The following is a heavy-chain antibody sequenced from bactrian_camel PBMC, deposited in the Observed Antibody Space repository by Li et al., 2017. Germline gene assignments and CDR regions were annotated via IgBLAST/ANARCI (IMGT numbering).Heavy chain of an antibody. CDR2: SLTSGGAT. V-gene: IGHV3S1*01. J-gene: IGHJ4*01. Sequence: HVQLVESGGGLVQPGGSLRLSCAASGFTLSNYGMYWVRQAPGKGLEWVSSLTSGGATYYADSVKGRFTISRDNANNTLYLQMNSLKPEDTAMYYCAADSDAQYDGSWYIFGCEVVYWGQGTQVTVS. D-gene: IGHD6*01. CDR3: AADSDAQYDGSWYIFGCEVVY. CDR1: GFTLSNYG.